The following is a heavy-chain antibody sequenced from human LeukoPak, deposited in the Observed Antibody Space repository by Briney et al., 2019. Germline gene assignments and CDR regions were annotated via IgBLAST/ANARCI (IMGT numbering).Heavy chain of an antibody. CDR1: GFTFTSSA. CDR3: AADHRYGDSSGYYSY. D-gene: IGHD3-22*01. J-gene: IGHJ4*02. V-gene: IGHV1-58*02. CDR2: IVVGSGNT. Sequence: ASVKVSCKASGFTFTSSAMQWVRQARGQRLEWIGWIVVGSGNTNYAQKFQGRATITRDMSTSTAYMELSSLRSEDTAVYYCAADHRYGDSSGYYSYWGQGTLVTVSS.